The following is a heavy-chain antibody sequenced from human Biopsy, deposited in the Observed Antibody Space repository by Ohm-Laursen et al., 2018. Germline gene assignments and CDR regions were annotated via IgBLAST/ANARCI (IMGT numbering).Heavy chain of an antibody. CDR1: GGSISSDY. J-gene: IGHJ6*02. V-gene: IGHV4-59*01. Sequence: GTLSLTCTVSGGSISSDYWSLIRQTPGKGLERIGYIYYSGSTNYNPSLKSRVTISVDTSKNQFSLRLNSVTAADTAVYYCARATNSTGWPYYYFYGMDVWGQGTTVTVSS. CDR2: IYYSGST. CDR3: ARATNSTGWPYYYFYGMDV. D-gene: IGHD2/OR15-2a*01.